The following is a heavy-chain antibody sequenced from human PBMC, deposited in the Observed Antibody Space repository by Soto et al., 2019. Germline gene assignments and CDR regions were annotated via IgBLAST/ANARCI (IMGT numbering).Heavy chain of an antibody. Sequence: SETLSLTCTVSGGSISSGGYYWSWIRQHPGKGLEWIGYIYYSGSTYYNPSLKSRVTISVDTSKNQFSLKLSSVTAADTAVYYCARGLRYFETNWFDPWGQGTLVTVSS. CDR1: GGSISSGGYY. D-gene: IGHD3-9*01. V-gene: IGHV4-31*03. CDR2: IYYSGST. CDR3: ARGLRYFETNWFDP. J-gene: IGHJ5*02.